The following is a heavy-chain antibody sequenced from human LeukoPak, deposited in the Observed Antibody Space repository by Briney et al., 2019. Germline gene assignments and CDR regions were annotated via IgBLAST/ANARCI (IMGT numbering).Heavy chain of an antibody. CDR1: GFSFSSYR. D-gene: IGHD6-6*01. CDR3: ARDLGTRKSIAFAD. CDR2: ISSNNGYI. Sequence: PGGSLRLSCAASGFSFSSYRMNWVRQAPGKGLEWVASISSNNGYIYYADSVKGRFTISRDNGENSLHLQMNSLRAEDAAVYYCARDLGTRKSIAFADWGQGTLVTVS. V-gene: IGHV3-21*01. J-gene: IGHJ4*02.